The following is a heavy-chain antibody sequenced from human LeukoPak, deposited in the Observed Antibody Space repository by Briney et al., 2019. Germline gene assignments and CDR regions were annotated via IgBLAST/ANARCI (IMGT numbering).Heavy chain of an antibody. Sequence: GGSLRLSCAASGFTFSSYSMDWVRQAPGKGLEWVSSISSSSSYIYYADSVKGRFTISRDNSKNTLYLQMNSLRAEDTAVYYRAREADYYDSSGLNYWGQGTLVTVSS. CDR1: GFTFSSYS. J-gene: IGHJ4*02. CDR2: ISSSSSYI. CDR3: AREADYYDSSGLNY. D-gene: IGHD3-22*01. V-gene: IGHV3-21*04.